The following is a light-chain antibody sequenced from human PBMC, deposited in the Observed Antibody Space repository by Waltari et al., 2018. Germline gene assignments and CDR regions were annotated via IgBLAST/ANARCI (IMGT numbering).Light chain of an antibody. Sequence: SYELTQPPSVSVSPGQTATITCSGEKLGQKYACWYQQKPGQSPVLVIYQDRQRPSGVPARFSGSNSGSTATLTISGTRAMDEADYYGQAWDSRTAVFGGGTKLTVL. J-gene: IGLJ2*01. V-gene: IGLV3-1*01. CDR1: KLGQKY. CDR3: QAWDSRTAV. CDR2: QDR.